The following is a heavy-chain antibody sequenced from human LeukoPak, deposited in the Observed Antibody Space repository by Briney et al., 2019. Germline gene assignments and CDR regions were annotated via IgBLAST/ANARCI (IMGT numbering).Heavy chain of an antibody. Sequence: SVKVSCTASGDTFSCYAISWVRQAPGQGLEWMGGIIPIFGTANYAQKFQGRVTITADESTSTAYMELSSLRSEDTAVYYCASPLIVVPAAIRAFDIWGQGTMVTVSS. D-gene: IGHD2-2*01. CDR3: ASPLIVVPAAIRAFDI. CDR1: GDTFSCYA. J-gene: IGHJ3*02. V-gene: IGHV1-69*13. CDR2: IIPIFGTA.